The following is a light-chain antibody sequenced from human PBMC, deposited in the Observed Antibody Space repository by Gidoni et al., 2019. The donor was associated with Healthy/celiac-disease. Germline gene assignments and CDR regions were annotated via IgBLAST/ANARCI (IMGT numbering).Light chain of an antibody. CDR3: MIWHSSAWV. CDR2: YKSDSDK. CDR1: SGINVGTYR. J-gene: IGLJ3*02. V-gene: IGLV5-45*01. Sequence: QAVLTQPASLSASPAASASLTCTLRSGINVGTYRIYWYQQKPESPPQYLLRYKSDSDKQQGSGVPSRFSGSKDASANAGILLISGLQSEDEADYYCMIWHSSAWVFGGGTKLTVL.